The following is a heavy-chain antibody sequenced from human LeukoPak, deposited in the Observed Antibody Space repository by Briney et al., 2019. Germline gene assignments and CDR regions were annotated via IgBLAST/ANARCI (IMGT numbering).Heavy chain of an antibody. CDR2: ISGSGGST. CDR3: AKDAQGASYYDILTSYYRNWFDP. V-gene: IGHV3-23*01. D-gene: IGHD3-9*01. Sequence: GGSLRLSCAASGFTISNAWMSWVRQAPGKGLEWVSAISGSGGSTYYADSVKGRFTISRDNSKNTLYLQMNSLRAEDTAVYYCAKDAQGASYYDILTSYYRNWFDPWGQGTLVTVSS. J-gene: IGHJ5*02. CDR1: GFTISNAW.